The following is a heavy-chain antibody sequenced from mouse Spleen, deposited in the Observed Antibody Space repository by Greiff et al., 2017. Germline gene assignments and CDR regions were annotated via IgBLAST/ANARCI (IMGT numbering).Heavy chain of an antibody. Sequence: QVQLQQSGAELMKPGASVKLSCKATGYTFTGYWIEWVKQRPGHGLEWIGEILPGSGSTNYNEKFKGKATFTADTSSNTAYMQLSSLTTEDSAIYYCARGGIYYYGSSYAYAMDYWGQGTSVTVSS. D-gene: IGHD1-1*01. CDR3: ARGGIYYYGSSYAYAMDY. J-gene: IGHJ4*01. CDR1: GYTFTGYW. V-gene: IGHV1-9*01. CDR2: ILPGSGST.